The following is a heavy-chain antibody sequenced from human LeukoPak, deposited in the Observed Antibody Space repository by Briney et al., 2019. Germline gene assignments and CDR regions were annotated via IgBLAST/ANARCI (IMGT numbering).Heavy chain of an antibody. CDR2: ISYDGTNK. J-gene: IGHJ6*04. Sequence: GGSLRLSCAASGFTFSSYGMHWVRQAPGKGLEWVAVISYDGTNKYYADSVKGRFTISRDNSKNTLYLQMNSLRAEDTAVYYCAELGITMIGGVWGKGTTVTISS. CDR1: GFTFSSYG. V-gene: IGHV3-30*18. D-gene: IGHD3-10*02. CDR3: AELGITMIGGV.